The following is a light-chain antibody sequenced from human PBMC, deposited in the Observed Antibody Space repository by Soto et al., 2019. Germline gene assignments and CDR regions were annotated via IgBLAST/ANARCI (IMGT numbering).Light chain of an antibody. J-gene: IGKJ1*01. V-gene: IGKV3-20*01. CDR2: GAS. CDR3: QQYGSSPLT. Sequence: EIVLTQSPGTLSLSPGERATLSCRASQSVSSSYLAWYQQKPGQAPRLLIYGASSRATGIPDRFRGSGSGTDFTLTISRLEPEDFAVYYCQQYGSSPLTFGQGTRWIS. CDR1: QSVSSSY.